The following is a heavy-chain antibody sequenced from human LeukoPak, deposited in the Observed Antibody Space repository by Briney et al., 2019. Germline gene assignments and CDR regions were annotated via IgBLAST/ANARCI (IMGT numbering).Heavy chain of an antibody. D-gene: IGHD2-8*02. CDR1: GFTFSSYS. CDR3: AKDLNLGSANVLLLDY. J-gene: IGHJ4*02. Sequence: PGGSLRLSCAASGFTFSSYSMNWVRQAPGKGLEWVAVISYDGSNKYYADSVKGRFTISRDNYKNTLYLQMNSLRAEDTAVYYCAKDLNLGSANVLLLDYWGQGTLVTVSS. V-gene: IGHV3-30*18. CDR2: ISYDGSNK.